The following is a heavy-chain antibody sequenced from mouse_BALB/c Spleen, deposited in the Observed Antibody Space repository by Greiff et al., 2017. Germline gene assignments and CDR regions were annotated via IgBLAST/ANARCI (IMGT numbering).Heavy chain of an antibody. CDR3: AYYRYDEGGCDY. Sequence: QVQLKESGAELAKPGASVKMSCKASGYTFTSYWMHWVKQRPGQGLEWIGYINPSTGYTEYNQKFKDKATLTADKSSSTAYMQLSSLTSEDSAVYYCAYYRYDEGGCDYWGPGTTLTVSS. J-gene: IGHJ2*01. CDR1: GYTFTSYW. D-gene: IGHD2-14*01. CDR2: INPSTGYT. V-gene: IGHV1-7*01.